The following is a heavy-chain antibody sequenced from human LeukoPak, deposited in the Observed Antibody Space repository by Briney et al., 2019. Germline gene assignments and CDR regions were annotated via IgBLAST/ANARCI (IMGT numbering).Heavy chain of an antibody. Sequence: KPSETLSLTCTVSGGSISSYYWSRIRQPPGKGLEWIGYIYYSGSTNYNPSLKSRVTISVDTSKNQFSLKLSSVTAADTAVYYCARGPSLGCSGGSCYLHLDPWGQGTLVTVSS. V-gene: IGHV4-59*01. CDR1: GGSISSYY. CDR3: ARGPSLGCSGGSCYLHLDP. CDR2: IYYSGST. J-gene: IGHJ5*02. D-gene: IGHD2-15*01.